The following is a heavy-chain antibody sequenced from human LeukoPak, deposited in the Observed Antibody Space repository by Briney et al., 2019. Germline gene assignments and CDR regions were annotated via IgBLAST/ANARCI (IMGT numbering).Heavy chain of an antibody. J-gene: IGHJ5*02. D-gene: IGHD3-10*01. CDR2: IYTSGST. Sequence: PSETLSLTCTVSGGSISSYYWSWIRQPAGKGLEWIGRIYTSGSTNYNPSLKSRVTMSVDTSKNQFSLKLSSVTAADTAVYYCARDSRITMVRGVTSNWFDPWGQGTLVTVSS. CDR1: GGSISSYY. V-gene: IGHV4-4*07. CDR3: ARDSRITMVRGVTSNWFDP.